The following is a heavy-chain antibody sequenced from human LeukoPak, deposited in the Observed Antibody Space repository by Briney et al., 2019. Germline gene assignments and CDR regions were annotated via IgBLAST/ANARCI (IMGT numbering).Heavy chain of an antibody. Sequence: SETLSLTCTVSGGSISSSGSYWAWIRQPPGKGLEWIANVYYNGNTYYNSSLKSRVTISADTSKNQLSLNLRSVTAADTAVYYCARLLSPGWFDPWGQGTMVIVSS. CDR3: ARLLSPGWFDP. CDR2: VYYNGNT. V-gene: IGHV4-39*01. CDR1: GGSISSSGSY. J-gene: IGHJ5*02. D-gene: IGHD2/OR15-2a*01.